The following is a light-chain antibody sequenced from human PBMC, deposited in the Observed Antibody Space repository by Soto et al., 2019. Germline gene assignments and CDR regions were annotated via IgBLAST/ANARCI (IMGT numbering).Light chain of an antibody. CDR1: SSDVGGYND. CDR3: SSYAGTHIV. J-gene: IGLJ1*01. V-gene: IGLV2-8*01. CDR2: DVS. Sequence: QSALTQPPSASGSPGQSVTISCTGTSSDVGGYNDVSWYQQHPGKAPKLMIYDVSSRPSGVPDRFSGSKSGNTASLTVSGLQAEDEADYYCSSYAGTHIVFGTGTKVTVL.